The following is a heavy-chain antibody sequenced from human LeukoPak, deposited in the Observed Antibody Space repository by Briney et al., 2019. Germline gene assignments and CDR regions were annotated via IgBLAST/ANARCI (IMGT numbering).Heavy chain of an antibody. CDR3: ARGAVAGTSRGRYYFDY. Sequence: GGSLRLSCAASGFNFSSYGMHWVRQAPGKGLEWVADIKQDGSEKYYVDSVKGRFTISRDNAKNSLYLQMNSLRAEDTAVYYCARGAVAGTSRGRYYFDYWGQGTLVTVSS. CDR2: IKQDGSEK. CDR1: GFNFSSYG. V-gene: IGHV3-7*04. J-gene: IGHJ4*02. D-gene: IGHD6-19*01.